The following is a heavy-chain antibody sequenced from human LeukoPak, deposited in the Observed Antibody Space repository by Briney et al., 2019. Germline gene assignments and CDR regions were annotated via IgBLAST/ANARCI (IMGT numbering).Heavy chain of an antibody. Sequence: GGSLRLSCAASGFTFSSYGMHWVRQAPGRGLEWVAVISCDGSNKYYADSVKGRFTISRDNSKNTLYLQMNSLRAEDTAVYYCAKDQATFHGFDYWGQGTLVTVSS. CDR2: ISCDGSNK. J-gene: IGHJ4*02. V-gene: IGHV3-30*18. CDR3: AKDQATFHGFDY. D-gene: IGHD5-12*01. CDR1: GFTFSSYG.